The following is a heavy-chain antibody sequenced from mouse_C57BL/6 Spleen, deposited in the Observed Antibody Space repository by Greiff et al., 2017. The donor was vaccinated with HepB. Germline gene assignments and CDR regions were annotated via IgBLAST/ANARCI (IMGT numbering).Heavy chain of an antibody. J-gene: IGHJ4*01. V-gene: IGHV5-17*01. CDR2: ISSGSSTI. Sequence: EVQLQESGGGLVKPGGSLKLSCAASGFTFSDYGMHWVRQAPEKGLEWVAYISSGSSTIYYADTVKGRFTISRDNAKNTLFLQMTSLRSEDTAMYYCARRGYSPYYYAMDYWGQGTSVTVSS. D-gene: IGHD2-12*01. CDR3: ARRGYSPYYYAMDY. CDR1: GFTFSDYG.